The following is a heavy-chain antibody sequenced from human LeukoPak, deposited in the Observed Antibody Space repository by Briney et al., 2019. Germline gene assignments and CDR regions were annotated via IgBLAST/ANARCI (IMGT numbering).Heavy chain of an antibody. J-gene: IGHJ3*02. V-gene: IGHV4-39*02. CDR3: ARLRIGGKQWLDPGGGFDI. D-gene: IGHD6-19*01. CDR2: IHYSGIT. Sequence: SETLSLXCTVSGGAISWSYYYWGWIRQPPVKGLECIGTIHYSGITYYKSSLKSRVTISVDTSKNDFSLNLTSVTAADTALYYCARLRIGGKQWLDPGGGFDIWGQGTLVTVSS. CDR1: GGAISWSYYY.